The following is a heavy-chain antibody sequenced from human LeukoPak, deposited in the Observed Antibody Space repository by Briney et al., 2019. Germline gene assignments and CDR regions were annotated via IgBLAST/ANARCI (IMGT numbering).Heavy chain of an antibody. CDR3: ARELLLRYFDWLSPFDY. Sequence: GGSLRLSCAASGFTFDDYTMHWVRQAPGKGLEWVSGINWNGDSTGYADSVKGRFTISRDNAKNSLYLQMNSLRAEDTALYYCARELLLRYFDWLSPFDYWGQGTLVTVSS. CDR2: INWNGDST. V-gene: IGHV3-20*04. D-gene: IGHD3-9*01. J-gene: IGHJ4*02. CDR1: GFTFDDYT.